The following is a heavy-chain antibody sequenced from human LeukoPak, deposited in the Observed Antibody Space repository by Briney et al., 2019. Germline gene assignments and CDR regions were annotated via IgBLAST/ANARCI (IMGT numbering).Heavy chain of an antibody. Sequence: SETLSLTCTVSSGSISSYSWSWIRQPPGKGLEWIGYIYYSGSTNYNPSLKSRVTISVDTSKNQFSLKLSSVTAADTAVYYCARGPLGDEFADAFDIWGQGTMVTVSS. CDR1: SGSISSYS. V-gene: IGHV4-59*01. D-gene: IGHD4-17*01. CDR3: ARGPLGDEFADAFDI. J-gene: IGHJ3*02. CDR2: IYYSGST.